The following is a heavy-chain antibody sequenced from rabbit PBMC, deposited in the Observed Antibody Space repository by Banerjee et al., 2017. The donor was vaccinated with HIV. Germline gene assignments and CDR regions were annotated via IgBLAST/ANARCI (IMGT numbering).Heavy chain of an antibody. V-gene: IGHV1S45*01. J-gene: IGHJ4*01. CDR1: GFSFSNKYV. CDR3: AGSLVDNANL. CDR2: IDTNTGRT. Sequence: QEQLEESGGGLVKPEGSLTLTCKASGFSFSNKYVMCWVRQAPGKGLEWIGFIDTNTGRTYYASWAKGRFTISKTSPTTVTLQMTSLTVADTATYLCAGSLVDNANLWGPGTLVTVS. D-gene: IGHD1-1*01.